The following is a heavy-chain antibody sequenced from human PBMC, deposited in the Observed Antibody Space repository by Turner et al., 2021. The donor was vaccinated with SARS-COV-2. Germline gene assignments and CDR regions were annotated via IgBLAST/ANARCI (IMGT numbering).Heavy chain of an antibody. D-gene: IGHD3-22*01. V-gene: IGHV4-39*01. CDR3: ESPNFRYDSSGLDAFDI. J-gene: IGHJ3*02. CDR2: SYISGGT. CDR1: GGSISISTYY. Sequence: QLQLQESGPGLVKPSETLSLTCTVSGGSISISTYYWGWIRQPPGKGLEWIGNSYISGGTYYYPSLTSRVHISIDMSKYKFSLKLSFVTAADTAVYYCESPNFRYDSSGLDAFDIWGKGTMVTVSS.